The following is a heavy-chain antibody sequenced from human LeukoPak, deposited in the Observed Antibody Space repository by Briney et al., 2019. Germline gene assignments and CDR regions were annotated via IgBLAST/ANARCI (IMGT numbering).Heavy chain of an antibody. Sequence: GGSLRLSSAASGFTFSSYDMHWVRQAPGKGLEWVAVISYDGSNKYYADSVKGRFTISRDNSKNTLYLQMNSLRAEDTAVYYCANCRRDGYNQWYYGMDVWGQGTTVTVSS. CDR3: ANCRRDGYNQWYYGMDV. V-gene: IGHV3-30*18. D-gene: IGHD5-24*01. J-gene: IGHJ6*02. CDR2: ISYDGSNK. CDR1: GFTFSSYD.